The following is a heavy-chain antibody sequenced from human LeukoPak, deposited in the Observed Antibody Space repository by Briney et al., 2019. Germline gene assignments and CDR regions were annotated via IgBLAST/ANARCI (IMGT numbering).Heavy chain of an antibody. J-gene: IGHJ4*02. CDR2: IYTSGST. CDR1: GGSISSGSYY. Sequence: PSQTLSLTCTVSGGSISSGSYYWSWIRQPAGKGLEWIGRIYTSGSTNYNPSLKSRVTISVDTPKNQFSLKLSSVTAADTAVYYCARETYYYDSSGYSNPDYWGQGTLVTVSS. D-gene: IGHD3-22*01. V-gene: IGHV4-61*02. CDR3: ARETYYYDSSGYSNPDY.